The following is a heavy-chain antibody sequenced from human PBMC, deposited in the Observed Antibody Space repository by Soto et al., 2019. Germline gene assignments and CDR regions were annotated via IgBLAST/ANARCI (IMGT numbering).Heavy chain of an antibody. CDR3: ARYGSGSNLRDPFDH. CDR2: ISRSSSDI. Sequence: EVHLVESGGGLVQPGGSLRLSCVASGFSFSAYSMNWVRQAPGKGLEWISYISRSSSDIYYVDSVKGRFTISRDNDKNSLHLQMNSLRDEDTAIYYCARYGSGSNLRDPFDHWGQGTLVTVSS. D-gene: IGHD3-10*01. CDR1: GFSFSAYS. V-gene: IGHV3-48*02. J-gene: IGHJ4*02.